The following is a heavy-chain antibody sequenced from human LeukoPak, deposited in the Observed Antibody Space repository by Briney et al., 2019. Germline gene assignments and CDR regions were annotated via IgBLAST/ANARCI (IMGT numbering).Heavy chain of an antibody. J-gene: IGHJ4*02. CDR3: ARAGYCSSTSCNKDIDY. Sequence: TSETLSLTCTVSGGSISSSSYYWGWIRQPPGRGLEWIGSIYYSGSTYYNPSLKSRVTISVDTSKNQFSLKLSSVTAADTAVYYCARAGYCSSTSCNKDIDYWGQGTLVTVSS. V-gene: IGHV4-39*07. D-gene: IGHD2-2*02. CDR2: IYYSGST. CDR1: GGSISSSSYY.